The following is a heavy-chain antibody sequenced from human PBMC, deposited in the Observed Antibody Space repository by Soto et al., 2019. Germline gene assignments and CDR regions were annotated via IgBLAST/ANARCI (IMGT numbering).Heavy chain of an antibody. CDR1: GFTFSTYG. CDR3: AKTLYSHDYYYAMDV. J-gene: IGHJ6*02. D-gene: IGHD2-8*01. V-gene: IGHV3-30*18. CDR2: ISYDGSKK. Sequence: QVQLVESGGGVVQPGRSLRLSCAASGFTFSTYGMHWVRQAPGKGLEWVAVISYDGSKKYYVDSVKGRFTISRDNSKNTLYLQMNSLSAEDTAVYYCAKTLYSHDYYYAMDVWGQGTTVTVSS.